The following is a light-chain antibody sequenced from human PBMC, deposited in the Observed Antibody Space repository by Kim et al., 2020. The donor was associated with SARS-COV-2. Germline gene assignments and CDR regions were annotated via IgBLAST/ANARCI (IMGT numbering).Light chain of an antibody. CDR1: QIISIKY. CDR3: LQYGISPYT. V-gene: IGKV3-20*01. J-gene: IGKJ2*01. CDR2: ATS. Sequence: LSPGDRATLSCRASQIISIKYFAWYQQKPGQAPRLLIFATSGRATGIPDRFSGSGSGTDFTLTISRLEPEDFAVYYCLQYGISPYTFGQGTKLEIK.